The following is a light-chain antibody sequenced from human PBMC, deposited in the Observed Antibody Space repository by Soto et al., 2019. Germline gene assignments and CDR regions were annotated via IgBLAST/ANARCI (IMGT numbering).Light chain of an antibody. CDR2: AAS. CDR1: QSVSTN. V-gene: IGKV3-15*01. J-gene: IGKJ4*01. CDR3: QQYDERNPNLS. Sequence: EIVMTQSPATLSVSPGERATLSCRASQSVSTNLAWYQQKPGQAPRLLIYAASVRAIGIPARFSGSGSGTEFTLTISSLQSEDFAVYYCQQYDERNPNLSFGGGTKVEIK.